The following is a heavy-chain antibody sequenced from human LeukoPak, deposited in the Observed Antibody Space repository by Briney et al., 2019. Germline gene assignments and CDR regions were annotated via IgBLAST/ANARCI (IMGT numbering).Heavy chain of an antibody. CDR2: LNPINGDT. CDR3: ARHDGYGSERWDWFDP. J-gene: IGHJ5*02. D-gene: IGHD3-10*01. CDR1: GYAFNENY. V-gene: IGHV1-2*07. Sequence: ASVKVSCKASGYAFNENYIHWVRQAPGQGLEWMGSLNPINGDTKYAHPFNGRVTTTMDTSISTVYMELKTLTSDDTAVYYCARHDGYGSERWDWFDPWGQGTLVTVSS.